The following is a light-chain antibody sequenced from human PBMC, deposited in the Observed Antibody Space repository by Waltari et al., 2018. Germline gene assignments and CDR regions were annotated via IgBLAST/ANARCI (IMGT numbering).Light chain of an antibody. CDR3: QQFHIVLS. CDR2: RAS. CDR1: QGVANS. V-gene: IGKV1-33*01. Sequence: DIQMTQSPSSLSAYVGDRVTITCQASQGVANSLNWYQQKPGKAPKLLISRASNLESGVPSRFSGGGYGTHFSLTISNLQPEDIATYYCQQFHIVLSFGQGTKLEIK. J-gene: IGKJ2*01.